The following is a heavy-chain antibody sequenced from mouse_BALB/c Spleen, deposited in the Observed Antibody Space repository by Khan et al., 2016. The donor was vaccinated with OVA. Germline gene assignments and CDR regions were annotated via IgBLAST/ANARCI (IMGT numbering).Heavy chain of an antibody. CDR3: ARQVYPGYFDV. J-gene: IGHJ1*01. Sequence: QVQLKQSGPGPVAPSQSLSITCTISGFSLTSYGIHWVRQPAGKGLEWLVVIWSDGRTTYNSALKSRLSISKDNSKSQVFLKVNSLQTDDTAIYGCARQVYPGYFDVWGAGTTVTVSS. V-gene: IGHV2-6-1*01. D-gene: IGHD2-1*01. CDR2: IWSDGRT. CDR1: GFSLTSYG.